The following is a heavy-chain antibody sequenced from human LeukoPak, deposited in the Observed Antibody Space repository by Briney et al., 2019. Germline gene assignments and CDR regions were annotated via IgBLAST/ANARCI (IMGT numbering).Heavy chain of an antibody. V-gene: IGHV4-59*08. CDR3: ARRAYGGNSDFQH. J-gene: IGHJ1*01. CDR1: GGSISSYY. Sequence: PETLSLTCTVSGGSISSYYWSWIRQPPGKGLEWIGYIYYSGSTNYNPSLKSRVTISVDTSKNQFSLKLSSVTAADTAVYYCARRAYGGNSDFQHWGQGTVVTVSS. D-gene: IGHD4-23*01. CDR2: IYYSGST.